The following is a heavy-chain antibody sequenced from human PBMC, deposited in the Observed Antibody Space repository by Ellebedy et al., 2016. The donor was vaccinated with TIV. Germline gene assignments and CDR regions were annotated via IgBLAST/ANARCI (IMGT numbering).Heavy chain of an antibody. D-gene: IGHD4-17*01. CDR1: GGSFSFYY. CDR2: IHYSGST. J-gene: IGHJ4*02. CDR3: ARGGTVTSGTAVPEY. V-gene: IGHV4-59*08. Sequence: MPSETLSLTCTVSGGSFSFYYWRWIRPPPGKGLEWIAYIHYSGSTNYNPSPKSRVTISVDTSKNQFPLKLNSVTAADTAGDYGARGGTVTSGTAVPEYWGQGTLVTVSS.